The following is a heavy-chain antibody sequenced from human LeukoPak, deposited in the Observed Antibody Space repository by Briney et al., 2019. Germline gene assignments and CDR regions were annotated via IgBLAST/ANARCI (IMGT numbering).Heavy chain of an antibody. Sequence: GGSLRLSCAASGFTFSSYEMNWVRQAPGKGLEWVSYISSSGSTIYYADSVKGRFTISRDNAKNSLYLQMNSLRAEDTAVYYCARDEAAAGPRPFDYWGQRTLVTVSS. CDR1: GFTFSSYE. J-gene: IGHJ4*02. D-gene: IGHD6-13*01. CDR2: ISSSGSTI. V-gene: IGHV3-48*03. CDR3: ARDEAAAGPRPFDY.